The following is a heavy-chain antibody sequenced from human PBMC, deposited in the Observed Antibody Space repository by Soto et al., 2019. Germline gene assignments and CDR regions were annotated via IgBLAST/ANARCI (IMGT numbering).Heavy chain of an antibody. CDR1: GFTFSNYS. CDR2: ISSSSSYI. V-gene: IGHV3-21*01. Sequence: PGASLRLSCKASGFTFSNYSTNWRRQAPGEGLEWVSSISSSSSYIYYADSVKGRFTISRDNAKNSLYLQMNSLRAEDTAVYYCAREGIFEFDYGMDVWGQGT. CDR3: AREGIFEFDYGMDV. D-gene: IGHD2-15*01. J-gene: IGHJ6*02.